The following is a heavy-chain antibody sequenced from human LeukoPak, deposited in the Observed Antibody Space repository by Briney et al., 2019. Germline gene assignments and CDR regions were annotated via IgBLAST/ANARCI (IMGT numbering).Heavy chain of an antibody. D-gene: IGHD4-17*01. CDR2: ISSSSSYI. Sequence: GGSLRLSCAASGFTFSSYSMNWVRQAPGKGLEWVSSISSSSSYIYYADSVKGRFTISRDNAKNSLYLQMNSLRAEDTAVYYCATYGDYILGYFDYWGQGTLVTVSS. CDR1: GFTFSSYS. J-gene: IGHJ4*02. CDR3: ATYGDYILGYFDY. V-gene: IGHV3-21*01.